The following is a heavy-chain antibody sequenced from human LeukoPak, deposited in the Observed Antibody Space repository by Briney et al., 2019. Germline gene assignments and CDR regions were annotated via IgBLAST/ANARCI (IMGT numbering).Heavy chain of an antibody. CDR1: GYSFTGYY. Sequence: ASVKVSCKASGYSFTGYYMHWVRQAPGQGLEWMGWINPNSGDTKYAQKFQGRVTMTRDTSISTAYMELSRLRSDDTAVYYCARAGGADAFDIWGQGTMVTVSS. CDR3: ARAGGADAFDI. V-gene: IGHV1-2*02. CDR2: INPNSGDT. D-gene: IGHD1-14*01. J-gene: IGHJ3*02.